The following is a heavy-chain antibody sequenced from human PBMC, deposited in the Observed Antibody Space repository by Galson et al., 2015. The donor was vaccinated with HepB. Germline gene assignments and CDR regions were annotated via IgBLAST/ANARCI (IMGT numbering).Heavy chain of an antibody. J-gene: IGHJ6*03. CDR1: GGSINTHY. Sequence: SETLSLTCTVSGGSINTHYWIWIRQPPGKNLEWIGYVHYSEGSNYNPSLNNRVTMSVDTSKNQVSLKLTSVTAADTAVYYCARDSQYYDFWSGYPKGGMDVWGKGTTVTVSS. CDR2: VHYSEGS. CDR3: ARDSQYYDFWSGYPKGGMDV. D-gene: IGHD3-3*01. V-gene: IGHV4-59*11.